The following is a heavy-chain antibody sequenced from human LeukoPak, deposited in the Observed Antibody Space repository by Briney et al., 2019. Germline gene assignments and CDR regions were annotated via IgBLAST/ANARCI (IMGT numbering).Heavy chain of an antibody. CDR1: GGSSNGYY. V-gene: IGHV4-34*01. Sequence: SETLSLTCAVYGGSSNGYYWSWIRQPPGEGLEWIGEISHSGTTNYNPSLKSRATISVETSKNQFYLKLSSVTAADKAVYYCARGREDGSGYSFVRNWFDPWGQGTLVTVSS. CDR2: ISHSGTT. CDR3: ARGREDGSGYSFVRNWFDP. J-gene: IGHJ5*02. D-gene: IGHD3-3*01.